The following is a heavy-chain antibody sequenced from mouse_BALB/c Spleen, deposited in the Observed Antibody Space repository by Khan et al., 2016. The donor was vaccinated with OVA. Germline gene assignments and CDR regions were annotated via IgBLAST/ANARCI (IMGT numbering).Heavy chain of an antibody. D-gene: IGHD2-4*01. V-gene: IGHV1S56*01. J-gene: IGHJ4*01. CDR3: AREGLRGVGLDY. CDR1: GYTFTAYD. Sequence: QVQLQQSGPELVKPGAFVKISCKASGYTFTAYDINWVKQRPGQGLEWIGWIYTGDDSTKYNENFKGKATLTADKSSNTAYMQLNSLTSERSAVYFCAREGLRGVGLDYWGQGTSVSVSS. CDR2: IYTGDDST.